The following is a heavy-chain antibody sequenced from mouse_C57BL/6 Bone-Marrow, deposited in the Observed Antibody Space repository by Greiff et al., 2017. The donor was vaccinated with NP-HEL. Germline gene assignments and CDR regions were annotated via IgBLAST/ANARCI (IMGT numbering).Heavy chain of an antibody. CDR2: INPSSGYT. D-gene: IGHD2-4*01. V-gene: IGHV1-7*01. Sequence: QVQLQQSGAELAKPGASVKLSCKASGYTFTSYWMTWVNQRPGQGLEWIGYINPSSGYTKYNQKFKDKATLTADKSSSTVYMPLRSLTYEDSAGYYCARGGLREYYFDYWGQGTTLTVSS. CDR1: GYTFTSYW. J-gene: IGHJ2*01. CDR3: ARGGLREYYFDY.